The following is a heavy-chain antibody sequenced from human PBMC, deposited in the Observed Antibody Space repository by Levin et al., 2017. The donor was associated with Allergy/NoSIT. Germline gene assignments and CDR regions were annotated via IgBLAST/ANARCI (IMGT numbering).Heavy chain of an antibody. Sequence: ASVKVSCKASGYTFTSYYMHWVRQAPGQGLEWMGIINPSGGSTSYAQKFQGRVTMTRDTSTSTVYMELSSLRSEDTAVYYCARDRGNHYGDYFEVLIYGMDVWGQGTTVTVSS. D-gene: IGHD4-17*01. CDR1: GYTFTSYY. CDR3: ARDRGNHYGDYFEVLIYGMDV. J-gene: IGHJ6*02. V-gene: IGHV1-46*01. CDR2: INPSGGST.